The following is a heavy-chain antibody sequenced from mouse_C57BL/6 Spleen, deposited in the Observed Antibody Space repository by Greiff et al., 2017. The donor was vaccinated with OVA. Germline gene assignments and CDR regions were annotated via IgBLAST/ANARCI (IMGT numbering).Heavy chain of an antibody. D-gene: IGHD1-1*01. V-gene: IGHV1-15*01. CDR2: IDPETGGT. CDR3: TRALYYYGRSYRGMDY. J-gene: IGHJ4*01. CDR1: GYTFTDYE. Sequence: VQLQESGAELVRPGASVTLSCKASGYTFTDYEMHWVKQTPVHGLEWIGAIDPETGGTAYNQKFKGKAILTADKSSSTAYMELRSLTSEDSAVYYCTRALYYYGRSYRGMDYWGQGTSVTVSS.